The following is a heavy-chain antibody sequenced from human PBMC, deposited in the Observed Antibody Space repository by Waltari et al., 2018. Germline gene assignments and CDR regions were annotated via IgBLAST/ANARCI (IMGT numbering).Heavy chain of an antibody. V-gene: IGHV3-23*03. CDR2: IYGGGST. D-gene: IGHD6-19*01. Sequence: DVQLLESGGGLVQPGGSLRLSCAASGFTFSRYAMSCGRQARGKGLEWVSVIYGGGSTYYADSVKGRFTISRDNSKNTLYLQMNSLRAEDTAVYYCAKDRHSSGSFDYWGQGTLVTVSS. J-gene: IGHJ4*02. CDR1: GFTFSRYA. CDR3: AKDRHSSGSFDY.